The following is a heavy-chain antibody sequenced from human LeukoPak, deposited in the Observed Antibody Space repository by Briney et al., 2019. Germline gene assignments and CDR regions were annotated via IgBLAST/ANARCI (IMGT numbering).Heavy chain of an antibody. CDR3: AGDRGSYPYYFDY. Sequence: SETLSLTCTVSGGSISNNYWYCIRQPAGKGLEWIGRIYTSGSTNYNPSLKSRVTISLDKSKNQFSLKLSSVTAADTAVYYCAGDRGSYPYYFDYWGQGTLVTVSS. CDR2: IYTSGST. V-gene: IGHV4-4*07. J-gene: IGHJ4*02. D-gene: IGHD1-26*01. CDR1: GGSISNNY.